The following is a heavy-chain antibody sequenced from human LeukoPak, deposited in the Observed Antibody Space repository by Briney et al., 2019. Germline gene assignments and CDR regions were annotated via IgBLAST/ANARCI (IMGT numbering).Heavy chain of an antibody. CDR2: ISYDGSNK. CDR3: AKGKWELWWFDP. CDR1: GFTFSSYG. J-gene: IGHJ5*02. D-gene: IGHD1-26*01. V-gene: IGHV3-30*18. Sequence: PGGSLRLSCAASGFTFSSYGMHWVRQAPGKGLEWVAVISYDGSNKYYADSVKGRFTISRDNSKNTLYLQMNSLRAEDTAVYYCAKGKWELWWFDPWGQGTLVTVSS.